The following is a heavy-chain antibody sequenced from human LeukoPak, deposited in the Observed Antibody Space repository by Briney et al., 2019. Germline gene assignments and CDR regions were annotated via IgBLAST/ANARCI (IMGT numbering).Heavy chain of an antibody. CDR3: ARDPDLGTYYYDSSGVFDY. J-gene: IGHJ4*02. Sequence: PGGSLRLSCAASGFTFSSYSMNWVRQAPGKGLEWVSYISSSSSTIYYADSVKGRFTISRDNAKNSLYLQMNSLRDEDTDVYYCARDPDLGTYYYDSSGVFDYWGQGTLVTVSS. D-gene: IGHD3-22*01. V-gene: IGHV3-48*02. CDR2: ISSSSSTI. CDR1: GFTFSSYS.